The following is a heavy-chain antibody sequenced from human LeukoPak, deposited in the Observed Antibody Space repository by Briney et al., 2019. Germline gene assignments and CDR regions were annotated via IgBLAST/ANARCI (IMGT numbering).Heavy chain of an antibody. CDR2: TYYRSKWYN. J-gene: IGHJ3*02. Sequence: SQTLSLTCAISGGSVSSNSAAWNWIRQSPSRGLEWLGRTYYRSKWYNDYAVSVKSRITNNPDTSKNQFSLQLNSVTPEDTAVYYCARDRYCSGGSCYVDAFDIWGQGTMVTVSS. CDR1: GGSVSSNSAA. D-gene: IGHD2-15*01. V-gene: IGHV6-1*01. CDR3: ARDRYCSGGSCYVDAFDI.